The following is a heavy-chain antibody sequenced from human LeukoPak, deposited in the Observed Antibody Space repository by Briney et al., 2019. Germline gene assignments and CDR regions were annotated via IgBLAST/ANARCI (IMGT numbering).Heavy chain of an antibody. V-gene: IGHV1-46*01. J-gene: IGHJ6*02. D-gene: IGHD2-2*01. Sequence: ASVKVSCKASGYTFTSYYMHWVRQAPGQGLEWMGIINPSGGSTSYAQKFQGRVTMTRDTSTSTVYMELSSLRSEDTAVYYCAREGQPSYYYYGMDVWDQGTLVTVSS. CDR1: GYTFTSYY. CDR3: AREGQPSYYYYGMDV. CDR2: INPSGGST.